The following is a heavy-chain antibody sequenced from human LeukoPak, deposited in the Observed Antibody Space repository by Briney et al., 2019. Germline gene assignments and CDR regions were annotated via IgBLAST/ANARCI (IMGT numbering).Heavy chain of an antibody. CDR3: ARGEENYYYYYGMDV. CDR1: GFTFSSYS. CDR2: ISSSSSYI. V-gene: IGHV3-21*01. J-gene: IGHJ6*02. D-gene: IGHD1-26*01. Sequence: GGSLRLSCAASGFTFSSYSMNWVRQAPGKGLEWVSSISSSSSYIYYADSVKGRFTISRDNAKNSLYLQMNSLRAEDTAVYYCARGEENYYYYYGMDVWGQGTTVTVSS.